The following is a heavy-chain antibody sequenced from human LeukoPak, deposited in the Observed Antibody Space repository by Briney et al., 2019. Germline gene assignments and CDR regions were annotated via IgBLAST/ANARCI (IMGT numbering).Heavy chain of an antibody. CDR3: ARESHVVLMVYVPDAFDI. D-gene: IGHD2-8*01. CDR1: GFTFSSYE. CDR2: ISSSGSTI. Sequence: PGGSLRLSCAASGFTFSSYEMNWVRQAPGKGLEWVSYISSSGSTIYYADSVKGRFTISRDNAKNSLYLQMNSLRAEDTAVYYCARESHVVLMVYVPDAFDIWGQGTMVTVSS. V-gene: IGHV3-48*03. J-gene: IGHJ3*02.